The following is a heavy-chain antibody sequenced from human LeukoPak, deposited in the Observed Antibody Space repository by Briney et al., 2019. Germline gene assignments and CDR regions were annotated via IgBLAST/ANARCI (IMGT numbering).Heavy chain of an antibody. V-gene: IGHV4-4*02. D-gene: IGHD6-19*01. J-gene: IGHJ4*02. CDR3: ARRSSGWYY. Sequence: SETLSLTCAVSGGSISSSNWWSWVRQPPGKGLEWIGEINHSGSTNYNPSLKSRVTISVDTSKNQFSLKLSSVTAADTAVYYCARRSSGWYYWGQGTLVTVSS. CDR1: GGSISSSNW. CDR2: INHSGST.